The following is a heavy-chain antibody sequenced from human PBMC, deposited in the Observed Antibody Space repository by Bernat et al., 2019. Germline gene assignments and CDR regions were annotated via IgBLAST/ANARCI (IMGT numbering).Heavy chain of an antibody. J-gene: IGHJ6*03. Sequence: QVQLVESGGGVVQPGRSLRLSCAASGFTFSNSALHWVRQAPGKGLEWVAVVSYDGSHKYSPDSVKGRFTITGDNSKKPLYLQRDRLRPEDTAVYYCARYGRAYSSAWVYYYYYYMDVWGKGTTVTVSS. CDR1: GFTFSNSA. CDR3: ARYGRAYSSAWVYYYYYYMDV. CDR2: VSYDGSHK. V-gene: IGHV3-30*01. D-gene: IGHD6-19*01.